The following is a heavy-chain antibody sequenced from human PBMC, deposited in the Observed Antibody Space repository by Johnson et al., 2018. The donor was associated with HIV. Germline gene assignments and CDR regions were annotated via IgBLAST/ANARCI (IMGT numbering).Heavy chain of an antibody. J-gene: IGHJ3*02. D-gene: IGHD1-1*01. CDR3: TTRTWSDAFDI. CDR1: GFTFNNAW. V-gene: IGHV3-15*01. CDR2: IKSRTDGGTT. Sequence: VQLVESGGGLVKPGGSLRLSCAASGFTFNNAWVSWVRQAPGKGLEWVGRIKSRTDGGTTDYTAPVKGRFTISRDDSKNTLYLQMNSLKTEDTAVYFCTTRTWSDAFDIWGRGTMVTVSS.